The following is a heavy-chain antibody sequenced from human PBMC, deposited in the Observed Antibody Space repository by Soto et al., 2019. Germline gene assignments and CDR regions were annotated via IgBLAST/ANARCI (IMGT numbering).Heavy chain of an antibody. J-gene: IGHJ1*01. Sequence: QVHLVESGGGVVQPGTSLRVSCVGSGFTFRSYVIHWVRQAPGKGLEWVALTSYDGSDKYYGDSVRGRFTISKDNSRNTVYLQMDSRRLEETALYYCARWGATGGLDVWGQGTLVSVSS. CDR3: ARWGATGGLDV. CDR2: TSYDGSDK. V-gene: IGHV3-30*19. D-gene: IGHD3-16*01. CDR1: GFTFRSYV.